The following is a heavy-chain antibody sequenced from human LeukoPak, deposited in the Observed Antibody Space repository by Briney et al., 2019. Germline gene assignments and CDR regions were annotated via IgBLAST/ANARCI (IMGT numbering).Heavy chain of an antibody. CDR2: TYYRSKWYN. CDR1: GDSVSSNSAA. J-gene: IGHJ4*02. Sequence: SQTLSLTCAISGDSVSSNSAAWNWIRQSPSRGLEWLGRTYYRSKWYNDYAVSVKRRITINPDTSKNQFSLQLNSVTPEDTAVYYCAREQITMVRGVTDFDYWGQGTLVTVSS. D-gene: IGHD3-10*01. V-gene: IGHV6-1*01. CDR3: AREQITMVRGVTDFDY.